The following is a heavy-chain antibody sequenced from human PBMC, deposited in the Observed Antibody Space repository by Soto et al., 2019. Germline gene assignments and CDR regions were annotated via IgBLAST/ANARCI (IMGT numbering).Heavy chain of an antibody. CDR3: ARIRALDSSGWYWDYFDY. CDR2: IDWDDDK. CDR1: GFSLSTSGMC. Sequence: GSGPTLVNPTQTLTLTCTFSGFSLSTSGMCVSWIRQPPGKALEWLALIDWDDDKYYNTSLKTRLTVSKDTPKNQVVLTMTNMDPVDTATYYCARIRALDSSGWYWDYFDYWGQGILVTVSS. J-gene: IGHJ4*02. V-gene: IGHV2-70*01. D-gene: IGHD6-19*01.